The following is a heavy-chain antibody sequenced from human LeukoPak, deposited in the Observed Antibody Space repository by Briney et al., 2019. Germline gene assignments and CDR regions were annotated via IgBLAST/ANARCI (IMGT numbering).Heavy chain of an antibody. J-gene: IGHJ4*02. V-gene: IGHV1-8*01. D-gene: IGHD2-15*01. CDR2: MNPNSGNT. CDR1: GYTFTSYD. Sequence: GASVKVSCKASGYTFTSYDINWVRQATGQGLEWMGWMNPNSGNTGYAQKFQGRVTMTRDMSTSTVYMELSSLRSEDTAVYYCARVPASWAATPTVDYWGQGTLVTVSS. CDR3: ARVPASWAATPTVDY.